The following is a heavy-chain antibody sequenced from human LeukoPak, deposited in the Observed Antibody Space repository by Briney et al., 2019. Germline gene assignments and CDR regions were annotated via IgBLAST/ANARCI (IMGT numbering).Heavy chain of an antibody. Sequence: GGSLRLSCAASGFTFSSYSMNWVRQAPGKGLVWVSRIDEDGKTIDYADSVKGRFTISRDNAEDTLYLQTSSLRDEDTAVYYCVSDLCGGDDQWGRGTLVTVSS. CDR2: IDEDGKTI. CDR1: GFTFSSYS. CDR3: VSDLCGGDDQ. D-gene: IGHD3-3*01. V-gene: IGHV3-74*01. J-gene: IGHJ5*02.